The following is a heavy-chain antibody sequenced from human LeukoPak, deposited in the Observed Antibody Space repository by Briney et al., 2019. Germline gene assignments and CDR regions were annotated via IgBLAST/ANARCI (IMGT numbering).Heavy chain of an antibody. CDR3: ARGGPYDYVWGSYRSGPHWFDP. D-gene: IGHD3-16*02. CDR1: GGSISSYY. CDR2: IYTSGST. V-gene: IGHV4-4*07. J-gene: IGHJ5*02. Sequence: KPSETLSLTCTVSGGSISSYYWSWIRQPAGKGLEWIGRIYTSGSTNYNPSLKSRVTMSVDTSKNQFSLKLSSVTAADTAVYYCARGGPYDYVWGSYRSGPHWFDPWGQGTLVTVSS.